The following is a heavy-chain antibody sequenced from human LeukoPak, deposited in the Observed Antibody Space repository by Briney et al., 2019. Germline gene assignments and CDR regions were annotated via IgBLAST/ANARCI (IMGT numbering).Heavy chain of an antibody. CDR3: AKDLDGDGYTPYFDY. Sequence: PGGSLRLSCAASGFTFSSYWMHWVRQAPGKGLVWVSRINSDGSSTSYADSVKGRFTISRDNSKNTLYLQMNSLRAEDTAVYYCAKDLDGDGYTPYFDYWGQGTLVTVSS. V-gene: IGHV3-74*01. CDR2: INSDGSST. D-gene: IGHD5-24*01. CDR1: GFTFSSYW. J-gene: IGHJ4*02.